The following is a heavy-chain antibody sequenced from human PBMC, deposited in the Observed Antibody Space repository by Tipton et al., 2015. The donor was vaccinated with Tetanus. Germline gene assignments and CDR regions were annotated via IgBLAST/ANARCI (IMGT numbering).Heavy chain of an antibody. V-gene: IGHV1-46*01. CDR1: GYTFTGYY. CDR3: VREGAAAGDY. CDR2: INPSGGST. J-gene: IGHJ4*02. D-gene: IGHD6-13*01. Sequence: QLVQSGAEVKKPGASVIVSCKASGYTFTGYYIHWVRQAPGQGLEWMGIINPSGGSTSYAQKFQGRVTMTRDTSTSTVYMELSSLRSEDTAVYYCVREGAAAGDYWGQGTLVTVSS.